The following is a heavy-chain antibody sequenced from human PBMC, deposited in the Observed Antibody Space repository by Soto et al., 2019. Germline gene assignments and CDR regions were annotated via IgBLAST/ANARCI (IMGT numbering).Heavy chain of an antibody. D-gene: IGHD3-22*01. Sequence: QVQLVQSGAEVKKPGSSVKVSCKASGGTFSSYAISWVRQAPGQGLEWMGGIIPIFGTANYAQKFQGRVTITADESTSTAYMELSSLRSEDTAVYYCARGRTYYYDSSGFEGGFWGQGTLVTVSS. J-gene: IGHJ4*02. V-gene: IGHV1-69*12. CDR3: ARGRTYYYDSSGFEGGF. CDR1: GGTFSSYA. CDR2: IIPIFGTA.